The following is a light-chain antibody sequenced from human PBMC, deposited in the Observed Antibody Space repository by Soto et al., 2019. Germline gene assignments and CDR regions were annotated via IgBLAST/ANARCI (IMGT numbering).Light chain of an antibody. CDR1: QSISNW. CDR3: QQYNSYS. CDR2: HAS. Sequence: IQLTQSPSTLPASVGDRVTLTCRASQSISNWLAWYQQKPGTAPKLLIYHASILETAVPSRFSGNGSGTEFTLTISSLQPGDFGTYYCQQYNSYSFGQGSRVEIK. V-gene: IGKV1-5*01. J-gene: IGKJ1*01.